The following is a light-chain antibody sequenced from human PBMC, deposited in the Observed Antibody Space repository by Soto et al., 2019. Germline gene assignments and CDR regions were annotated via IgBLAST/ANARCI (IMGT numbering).Light chain of an antibody. Sequence: QSSLTQPPSASASPGRSVAISCTGTSRDVGGYNSVSWYQQHPGKAPKLMIYEVSKRPSGVPDRFSGSKSGNTASLTVSGLQAEDESDYYCSSYAASSNYVFGHGTMVTVL. CDR3: SSYAASSNYV. V-gene: IGLV2-8*01. CDR2: EVS. J-gene: IGLJ1*01. CDR1: SRDVGGYNS.